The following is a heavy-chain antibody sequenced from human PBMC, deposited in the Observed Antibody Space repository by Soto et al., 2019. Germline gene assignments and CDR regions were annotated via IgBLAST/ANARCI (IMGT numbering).Heavy chain of an antibody. CDR2: IYPDDSDT. CDR1: GYDFTFYW. D-gene: IGHD3-16*01. J-gene: IGHJ3*02. Sequence: GESLKISCEASGYDFTFYWTGWVRQLPGKGLEWMGIIYPDDSDTRYSPSFQGQVTISADKSITTAFLQWSSLEASDTGMYYCARHQGEHSAFDIWGQGTMVTVSS. V-gene: IGHV5-51*01. CDR3: ARHQGEHSAFDI.